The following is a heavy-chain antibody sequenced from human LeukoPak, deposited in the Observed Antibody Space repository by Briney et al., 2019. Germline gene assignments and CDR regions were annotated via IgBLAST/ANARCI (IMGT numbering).Heavy chain of an antibody. Sequence: GGSLRLSCAASGFTLSNYNMNWVRQAPGKGLEGVSYVSPNGYTIHYADSVKGRFTISRDNAKDSLYLQMNSLRAEDTAVYYCARGVPAAISNWYFDLWGRGTLVTVSS. J-gene: IGHJ2*01. CDR1: GFTLSNYN. V-gene: IGHV3-48*01. CDR2: VSPNGYTI. CDR3: ARGVPAAISNWYFDL. D-gene: IGHD2-2*01.